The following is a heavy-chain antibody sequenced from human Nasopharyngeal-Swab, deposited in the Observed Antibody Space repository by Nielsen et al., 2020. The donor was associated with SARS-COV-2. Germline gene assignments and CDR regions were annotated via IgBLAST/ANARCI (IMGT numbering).Heavy chain of an antibody. J-gene: IGHJ4*02. CDR2: LSVSWTGGNT. D-gene: IGHD1-1*01. V-gene: IGHV3-23*01. CDR3: AKGASRSWNPEFDH. Sequence: WIRQPPGKGLEWVSGLSVSWTGGNTYYADSVKGRFTISRDNSKNTLHLQMDSLRAEDTALYYCAKGASRSWNPEFDHWGQGTLVTVSS.